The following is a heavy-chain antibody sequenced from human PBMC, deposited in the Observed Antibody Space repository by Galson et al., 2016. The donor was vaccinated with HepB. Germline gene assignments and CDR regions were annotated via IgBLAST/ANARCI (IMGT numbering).Heavy chain of an antibody. V-gene: IGHV1-69*13. D-gene: IGHD2-2*01. J-gene: IGHJ6*02. CDR3: ARPCTGCYAGVMGYYHYGMDV. CDR1: GYTFTSYG. Sequence: SVKVSCKASGYTFTSYGISWVRQAPGQGLEWMGGIIPIFGAANYAQKFQGRVTITADESTSTAYMELSSLRSEDTAVYYCARPCTGCYAGVMGYYHYGMDVWGQGTTVTVSS. CDR2: IIPIFGAA.